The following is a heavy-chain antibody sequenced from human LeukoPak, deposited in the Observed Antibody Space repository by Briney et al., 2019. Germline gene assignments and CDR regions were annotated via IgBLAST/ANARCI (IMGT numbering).Heavy chain of an antibody. CDR3: ARHTYVLRFDY. V-gene: IGHV4-59*01. CDR1: GGSISSYY. CDR2: IYYSGST. D-gene: IGHD2-2*02. Sequence: KPSETLSLTCTVSGGSISSYYWSWIRQPPGKGLEWIGYIYYSGSTNYNPSLKSRVTISVDTSKNQFSLKLSSVTAAYTAVYYRARHTYVLRFDYWGQGTLVTVSS. J-gene: IGHJ4*02.